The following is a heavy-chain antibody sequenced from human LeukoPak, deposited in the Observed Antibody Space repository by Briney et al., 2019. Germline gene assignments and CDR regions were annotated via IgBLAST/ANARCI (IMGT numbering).Heavy chain of an antibody. CDR2: ISAYNGNT. CDR1: GYTFTSYG. D-gene: IGHD2-21*02. J-gene: IGHJ4*02. CDR3: ARLAYCGGDCYSNQLDY. Sequence: ASVKVSCKASGYTFTSYGISWVRQAPRQGLEWMGWISAYNGNTNYAQKLQGRVTMTTDTSTSTAYMELRSLRSDDTAVYYCARLAYCGGDCYSNQLDYWGQGTLVTVSS. V-gene: IGHV1-18*01.